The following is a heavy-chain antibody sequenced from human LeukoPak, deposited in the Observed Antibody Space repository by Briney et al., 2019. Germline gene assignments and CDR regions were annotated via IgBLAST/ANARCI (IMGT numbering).Heavy chain of an antibody. CDR3: ARVLKHQVDY. J-gene: IGHJ4*02. CDR2: INHSGST. CDR1: GGSFSGYY. D-gene: IGHD2-2*01. V-gene: IGHV4-34*09. Sequence: SETLSLTCAVYGGSFSGYYWSWIRQPPGKGLEWIGEINHSGSTYYNPSLKSRVTISVDTSKNQFSLKLSSVTAADTAVYYCARVLKHQVDYWGQGTLVTVSS.